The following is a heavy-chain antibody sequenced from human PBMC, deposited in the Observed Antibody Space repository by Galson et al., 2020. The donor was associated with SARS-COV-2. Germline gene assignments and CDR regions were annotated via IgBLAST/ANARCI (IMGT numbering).Heavy chain of an antibody. J-gene: IGHJ4*02. V-gene: IGHV4-4*07. CDR1: GVSISTYY. CDR3: ATDDGWSNSGQGLAY. D-gene: IGHD6-19*01. Sequence: SETLSLTCTVSGVSISTYYLNWIRQPAGKGLEWIGRMYLGGSINYNPSLKGRVSVSIDTSRSQFSLKLTSLTAADTAIYYCATDDGWSNSGQGLAYWGQGIQVTISS. CDR2: MYLGGSI.